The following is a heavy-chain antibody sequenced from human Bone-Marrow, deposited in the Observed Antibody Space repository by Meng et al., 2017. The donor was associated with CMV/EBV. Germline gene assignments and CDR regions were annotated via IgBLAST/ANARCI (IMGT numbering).Heavy chain of an antibody. V-gene: IGHV3-74*01. CDR3: ARGIAGFASDLDY. CDR1: GFTFSRYW. D-gene: IGHD6-13*01. CDR2: INSDGSST. Sequence: GESLKISCAASGFTFSRYWMQWVRQAPGKGLVWVSRINSDGSSTNYADSVKGRFTISRDNAKSTLYLQLNSLRAEDTALYYCARGIAGFASDLDYWGQGTLVTVSS. J-gene: IGHJ4*02.